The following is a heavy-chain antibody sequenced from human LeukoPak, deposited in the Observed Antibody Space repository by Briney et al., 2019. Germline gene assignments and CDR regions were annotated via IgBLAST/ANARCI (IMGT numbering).Heavy chain of an antibody. V-gene: IGHV3-7*01. Sequence: AGGSLRLSCAASGFTVSSNYMSWVRQVPGKGLEWVAIIKQDGGEKYYADSVKGRFTVSRDNAKNSLFLQMNSLRAEDTAVYYCARGTMFPYYFDYWGQGTLVTVSS. CDR1: GFTVSSNY. CDR2: IKQDGGEK. J-gene: IGHJ4*02. CDR3: ARGTMFPYYFDY. D-gene: IGHD3-10*02.